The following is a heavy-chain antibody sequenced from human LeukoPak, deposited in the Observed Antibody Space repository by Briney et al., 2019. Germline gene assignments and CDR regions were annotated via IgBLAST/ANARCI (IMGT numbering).Heavy chain of an antibody. CDR3: AKVSYGGNSY. CDR2: LSGSGGST. V-gene: IGHV3-23*01. Sequence: GGSLRLSCAASGFTFSSYAMSWVRQAPGKGLEWVSGLSGSGGSTYYADSVKGRFTISRDDSKNTLFLQMNNLRAEDTAVYYCAKVSYGGNSYWGQGTLVTVSS. D-gene: IGHD4-23*01. J-gene: IGHJ4*02. CDR1: GFTFSSYA.